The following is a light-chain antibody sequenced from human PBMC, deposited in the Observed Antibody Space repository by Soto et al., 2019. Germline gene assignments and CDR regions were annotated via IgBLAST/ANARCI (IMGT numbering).Light chain of an antibody. Sequence: QSALTQPASVSGSPGQSITISCTGTSNDVGGYNYVSWYQQHPGKAPKLMIYDVSNRPSGVSNRFSGSKSGNTASLTISGLQAEDEADYYCSSYTSYNTPHVVFGGGTKLTAL. CDR2: DVS. V-gene: IGLV2-14*01. CDR1: SNDVGGYNY. CDR3: SSYTSYNTPHVV. J-gene: IGLJ2*01.